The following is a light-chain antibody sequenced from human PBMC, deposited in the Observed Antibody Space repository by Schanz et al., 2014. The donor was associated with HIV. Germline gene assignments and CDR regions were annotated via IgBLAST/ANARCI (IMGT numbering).Light chain of an antibody. CDR3: QQSYRTPYI. J-gene: IGKJ2*01. Sequence: DIQMTQSPSSLSASVGDRVTITCRASQSIDTHLNWYQQRPGTAPKLVISGTSTLQRGVPSRFSGSGSGTDFTLTISGLLPEDFATYYCQQSYRTPYIFGQGTKLEIK. CDR1: QSIDTH. V-gene: IGKV1-39*01. CDR2: GTS.